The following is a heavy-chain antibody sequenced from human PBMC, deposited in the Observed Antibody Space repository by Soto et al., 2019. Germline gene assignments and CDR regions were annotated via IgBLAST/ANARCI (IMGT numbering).Heavy chain of an antibody. V-gene: IGHV3-21*01. CDR3: ARPITIFGVVQVDYYGTDV. Sequence: PGGSLRLSCAASGFTFSSYSMNWVRQAPGKGLEGVSSISSSSRYIYYADSVKGRFTISSDNAKHSLYLQMNSLRAEDTAVYYCARPITIFGVVQVDYYGTDVWGQGTTVTVSS. J-gene: IGHJ6*02. CDR2: ISSSSRYI. CDR1: GFTFSSYS. D-gene: IGHD3-3*01.